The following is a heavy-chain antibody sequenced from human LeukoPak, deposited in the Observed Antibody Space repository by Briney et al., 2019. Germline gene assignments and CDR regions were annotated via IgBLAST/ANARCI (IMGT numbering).Heavy chain of an antibody. CDR2: IYSGGST. J-gene: IGHJ4*02. CDR1: GFTVSSNY. Sequence: PGGSLRLSCAASGFTVSSNYMSWVRQAPGKGLEWVSVIYSGGSTYYADSVKGRFTISRDNAKNSLYLQMNSLRAEDTAVYYCARGKEPVAGSLSHFDYWGQGTLVTASS. CDR3: ARGKEPVAGSLSHFDY. V-gene: IGHV3-53*01. D-gene: IGHD6-19*01.